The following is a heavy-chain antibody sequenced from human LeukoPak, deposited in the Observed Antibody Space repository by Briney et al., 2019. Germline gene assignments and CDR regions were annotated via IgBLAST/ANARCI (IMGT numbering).Heavy chain of an antibody. CDR1: GYSISSGYY. CDR2: IYHSGST. D-gene: IGHD5/OR15-5a*01. Sequence: PSETLSLTCAASGYSISSGYYWGWIRQPPGKGLEWIGSIYHSGSTYYNPSLKSRVTISVDTSKNQFSLKLSSATAADTAVYYCARHEVFNWFDPWGQGTLVTVSS. CDR3: ARHEVFNWFDP. J-gene: IGHJ5*02. V-gene: IGHV4-38-2*01.